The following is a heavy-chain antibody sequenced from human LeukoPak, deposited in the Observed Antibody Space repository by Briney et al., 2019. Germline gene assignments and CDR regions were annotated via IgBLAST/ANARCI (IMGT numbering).Heavy chain of an antibody. CDR3: ARGLRMRFGESSSFGY. V-gene: IGHV1-8*01. CDR1: GYTFTSYD. CDR2: MNPNSGNT. J-gene: IGHJ4*02. D-gene: IGHD3-10*01. Sequence: ASVKVSCKASGYTFTSYDINWVRQATGQGLEWMGWMNPNSGNTGYAQKFQGRVTMTRNTSISTAYMELSSLRSEDTAVYYCARGLRMRFGESSSFGYWGQGTLVTVSS.